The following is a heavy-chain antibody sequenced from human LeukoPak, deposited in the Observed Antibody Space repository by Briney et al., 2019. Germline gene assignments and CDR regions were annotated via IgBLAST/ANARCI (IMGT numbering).Heavy chain of an antibody. CDR1: GFTFSSYS. CDR3: ASDTAMVIYYYYYMDV. V-gene: IGHV3-23*01. Sequence: GGSLRLSCAASGFTFSSYSMNWVRQAPGKGLEWVSAISGSGGSTYYADSVKGRFTISRDNSKNTLYLQMNGLRAEDTAVYYCASDTAMVIYYYYYMDVWGKGTTVTVSS. J-gene: IGHJ6*03. D-gene: IGHD5-18*01. CDR2: ISGSGGST.